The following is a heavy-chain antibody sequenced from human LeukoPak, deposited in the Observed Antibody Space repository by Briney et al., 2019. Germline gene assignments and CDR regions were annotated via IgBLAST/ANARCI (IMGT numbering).Heavy chain of an antibody. D-gene: IGHD3-16*01. CDR3: ASPGGGPTDY. CDR1: GSSISSGGYY. V-gene: IGHV4-39*01. CDR2: IYYSGST. Sequence: SETLTLTCTVSGSSISSGGYYWGWIRQPPGKGLEWIGSIYYSGSTYYNPSLKSRVTISVDTSKNQFSLKLSSVTAADTAVYYCASPGGGPTDYWGQGTLVTVSS. J-gene: IGHJ4*02.